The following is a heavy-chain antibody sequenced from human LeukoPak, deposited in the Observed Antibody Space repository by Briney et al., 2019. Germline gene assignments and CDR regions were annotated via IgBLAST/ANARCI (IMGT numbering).Heavy chain of an antibody. D-gene: IGHD3-10*01. V-gene: IGHV3-23*01. J-gene: IGHJ5*02. CDR3: ARTRGSGRSCWFDP. CDR1: GFTFSSYA. CDR2: ISGSGGNT. Sequence: GGSLRLSCAASGFTFSSYAMSWVRQAPGKGLEWVSTISGSGGNTYYADSVKGRFTISRDNTKNSLYLQMNSLRPEDTAVYYCARTRGSGRSCWFDPWGQGTLVTVSS.